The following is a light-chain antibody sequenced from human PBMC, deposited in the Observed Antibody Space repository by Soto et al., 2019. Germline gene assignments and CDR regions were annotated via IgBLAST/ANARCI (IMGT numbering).Light chain of an antibody. V-gene: IGLV2-8*01. Sequence: QSALTQPPSASGSPGQSVTISCTGTSSDVGGYNYVSWYQQHPGKAPKLIIYDVSQRPSGVPHRFSGSKSGNTASLTVSGLQVDDEADYYCSSYAGSNNRYVFGSGTKLTV. CDR1: SSDVGGYNY. CDR2: DVS. CDR3: SSYAGSNNRYV. J-gene: IGLJ1*01.